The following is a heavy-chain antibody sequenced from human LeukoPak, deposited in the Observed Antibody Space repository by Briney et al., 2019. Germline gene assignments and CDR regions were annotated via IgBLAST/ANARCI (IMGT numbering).Heavy chain of an antibody. CDR2: IIPILGIA. CDR1: GGTFSSYA. V-gene: IGHV1-69*04. D-gene: IGHD2-2*01. CDR3: ARERLRYCSSTSCPPGYYYGMDV. Sequence: SVKVSCKASGGTFSSYAISWVRQAPGQGLEWMGRIIPILGIANYAQKFQGRVTITADKSTSTAYMELSSLRSEDTAVYYCARERLRYCSSTSCPPGYYYGMDVWGQGTMVTVSS. J-gene: IGHJ6*02.